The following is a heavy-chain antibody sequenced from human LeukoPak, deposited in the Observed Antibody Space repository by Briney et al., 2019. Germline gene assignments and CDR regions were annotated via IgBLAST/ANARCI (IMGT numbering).Heavy chain of an antibody. CDR2: INPNSGGT. J-gene: IGHJ4*02. CDR1: GYTFTGYY. CDR3: ARVPVSGSWSYYFDY. Sequence: ASVKVSCKASGYTFTGYYMRWVRQAPGQGLEWMGRINPNSGGTNYAQKFQGRVTMTRDTSISTAYMELSRLRSDDTAVYYCARVPVSGSWSYYFDYLGPGNPGHRLL. V-gene: IGHV1-2*06. D-gene: IGHD6-13*01.